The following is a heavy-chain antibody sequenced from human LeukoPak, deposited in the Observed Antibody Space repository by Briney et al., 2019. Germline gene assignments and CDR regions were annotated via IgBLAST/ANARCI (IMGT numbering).Heavy chain of an antibody. Sequence: ASVKVSCKASGYTFTGYYMHWVRQAPGQGREWVGGINPNSGGTNYAQKFQGWVTMTRDTSISTAYMELSRLRSDDTAVYYCAREATVTPPYYYYYGMDVWGQGTTVTVPS. CDR2: INPNSGGT. D-gene: IGHD4-17*01. CDR3: AREATVTPPYYYYYGMDV. V-gene: IGHV1-2*04. CDR1: GYTFTGYY. J-gene: IGHJ6*02.